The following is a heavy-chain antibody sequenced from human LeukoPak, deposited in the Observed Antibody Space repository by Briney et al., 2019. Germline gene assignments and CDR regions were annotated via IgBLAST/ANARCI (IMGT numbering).Heavy chain of an antibody. CDR1: AGSISSYY. D-gene: IGHD4-17*01. CDR3: ARTGDSNAFDI. CDR2: IYYSGST. V-gene: IGHV4-59*01. J-gene: IGHJ3*02. Sequence: SETLSLTCTVSAGSISSYYWSWIRQPPGKGLGWIGYIYYSGSTNYNPSLKSRVTISVDTSKNQFSLKLSSVTAADTAVYYCARTGDSNAFDIWGQGTMVTVSS.